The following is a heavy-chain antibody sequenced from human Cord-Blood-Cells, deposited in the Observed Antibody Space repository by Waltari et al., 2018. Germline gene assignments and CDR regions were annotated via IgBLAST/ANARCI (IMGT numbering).Heavy chain of an antibody. CDR3: ASPSTTVFAFDI. CDR1: GGTFSSYA. V-gene: IGHV1-69*01. J-gene: IGHJ3*02. D-gene: IGHD4-4*01. Sequence: QVQLVQSGAEVKKPGSSVKVSCKASGGTFSSYAISWVRQAPGQGLEWMGGIIPIVGTANYEQKCQGRVTITADESTSTAYMELSSLRSEDTAVYYCASPSTTVFAFDIWGQGTMVTVSS. CDR2: IIPIVGTA.